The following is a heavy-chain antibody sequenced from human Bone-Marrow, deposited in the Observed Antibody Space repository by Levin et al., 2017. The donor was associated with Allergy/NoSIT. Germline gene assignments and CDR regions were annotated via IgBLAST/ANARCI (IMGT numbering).Heavy chain of an antibody. D-gene: IGHD3-16*01. CDR3: TRERLGFYYGMDV. Sequence: PGGSLRLSCTASGFRFSAYGMHWVRQAPGKGLEWVAVLWSDGSNKNYADPVKGRFTISRDNSKNMVYLQMNSLRTEDTAIYFCTRERLGFYYGMDVWGQGTTVIVSS. CDR2: LWSDGSNK. J-gene: IGHJ6*02. CDR1: GFRFSAYG. V-gene: IGHV3-33*01.